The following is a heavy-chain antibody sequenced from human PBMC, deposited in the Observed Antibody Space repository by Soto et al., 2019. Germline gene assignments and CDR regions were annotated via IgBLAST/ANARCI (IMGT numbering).Heavy chain of an antibody. D-gene: IGHD3-16*01. V-gene: IGHV4-59*08. Sequence: QVQLQESGPGLVKPSETLSLTCTVGGVSINSYFWNWIRQPPGKGLEWIGYFFSAGSANYNPSLKSRVTMSVDTSKNQFSLKLNSVTDADTAVYYCARQTGGSYFYMDVWGSGTTVTVSS. CDR1: GVSINSYF. CDR3: ARQTGGSYFYMDV. J-gene: IGHJ6*03. CDR2: FFSAGSA.